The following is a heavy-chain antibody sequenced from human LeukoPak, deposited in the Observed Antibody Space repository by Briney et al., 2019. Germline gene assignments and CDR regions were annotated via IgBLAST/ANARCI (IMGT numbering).Heavy chain of an antibody. CDR1: GGSFSGYY. J-gene: IGHJ4*02. CDR2: INHSGST. Sequence: SETLSLTCAVYGGSFSGYYWSWIRQPPGKGLEWIGEINHSGSTNYNPSLKSRVTISVDTSKNQFSLKLSSVTAADTAVYYCASRINTVLYYFDYWGQGTLVTVSS. CDR3: ASRINTVLYYFDY. V-gene: IGHV4-34*01. D-gene: IGHD2/OR15-2a*01.